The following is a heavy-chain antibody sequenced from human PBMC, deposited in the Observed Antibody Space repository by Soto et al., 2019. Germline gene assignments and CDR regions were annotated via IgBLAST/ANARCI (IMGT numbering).Heavy chain of an antibody. Sequence: QVQLVQSGAEVKKPGASVKVSCKASGYTFASFGVNWVRQAPGQGLEWMGWISAYDGNTNYAQRFQGRVTMTTDTSTTTAYMELTSPRSDDTAVYYCARPLDYYYYAMDVWGQGTTVTVSS. J-gene: IGHJ6*02. CDR2: ISAYDGNT. CDR3: ARPLDYYYYAMDV. CDR1: GYTFASFG. V-gene: IGHV1-18*01.